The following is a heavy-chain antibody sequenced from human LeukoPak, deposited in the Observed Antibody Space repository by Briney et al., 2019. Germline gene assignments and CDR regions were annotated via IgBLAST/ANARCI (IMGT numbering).Heavy chain of an antibody. CDR3: ARGVITFGGVIVYYFDY. V-gene: IGHV4-59*01. J-gene: IGHJ4*02. CDR1: GGSISSYY. D-gene: IGHD3-16*02. Sequence: SETLSLTCTVSGGSISSYYWSWIRQPPGKGLEWIEYIYYSGSTNYNPSLKSRVTISVDTSKNQFSLKLSSVTAADTAVYYCARGVITFGGVIVYYFDYWGQGTLVTVSS. CDR2: IYYSGST.